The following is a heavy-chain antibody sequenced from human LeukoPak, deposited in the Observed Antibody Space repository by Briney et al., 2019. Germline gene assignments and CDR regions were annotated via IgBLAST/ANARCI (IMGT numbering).Heavy chain of an antibody. V-gene: IGHV3-23*01. CDR1: GFTFSSYD. CDR3: AKDPGLWTARQVYYFVY. D-gene: IGHD3/OR15-3a*01. CDR2: ISGSGGST. Sequence: GGSLRLSCAASGFTFSSYDMSWVRQAPGKGLEWVSAISGSGGSTYYADSVKGRFTISRDNSKNTLYLQMNSLRAEDTAVYYCAKDPGLWTARQVYYFVYWGQGTLVTVSS. J-gene: IGHJ4*02.